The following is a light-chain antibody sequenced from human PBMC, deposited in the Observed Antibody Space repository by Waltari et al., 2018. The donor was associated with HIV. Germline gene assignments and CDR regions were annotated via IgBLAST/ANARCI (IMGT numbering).Light chain of an antibody. J-gene: IGLJ2*01. V-gene: IGLV2-14*03. Sequence: QSALTQPASVSGSPGQSITISFTGTNSDIGTYNYVSWYQQQSGKAPRLLISEVNNRPSGVSNRFSGSKAGNTASLSISGLQAEDEGKYYCSSYTATKILVFGGGTDVTVL. CDR1: NSDIGTYNY. CDR3: SSYTATKILV. CDR2: EVN.